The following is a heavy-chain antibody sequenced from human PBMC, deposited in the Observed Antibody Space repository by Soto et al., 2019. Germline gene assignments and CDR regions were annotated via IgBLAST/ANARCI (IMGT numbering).Heavy chain of an antibody. CDR2: INAGNGNT. Sequence: ASVKVSCKASGYTFTSYAMHWVRQAPGQRLEWMGWINAGNGNTKYSQKFQGRVTITRDTSASTAYMELSSLRSEDTAVYYCARDPNEYSSSSGRSRTPYYFEYWGQGTLVTVSS. D-gene: IGHD6-6*01. CDR1: GYTFTSYA. V-gene: IGHV1-3*01. CDR3: ARDPNEYSSSSGRSRTPYYFEY. J-gene: IGHJ4*02.